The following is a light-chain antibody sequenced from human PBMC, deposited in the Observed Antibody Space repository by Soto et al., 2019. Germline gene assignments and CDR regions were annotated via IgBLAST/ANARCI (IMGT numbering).Light chain of an antibody. CDR2: VAS. V-gene: IGKV1-5*01. J-gene: IGKJ2*01. CDR3: QEYIKYFHT. Sequence: DIQMTQSPPTLSASVGDRVTITCRASQSIRSALAWSQQKPGKAPNLLLFVASNFQSGVPSRISGSGSGTEFTLTISTLQPDDFATYYCQEYIKYFHTCGQGTKLEI. CDR1: QSIRSA.